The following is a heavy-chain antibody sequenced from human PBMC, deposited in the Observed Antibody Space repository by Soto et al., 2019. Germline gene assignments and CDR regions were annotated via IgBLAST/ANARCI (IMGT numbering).Heavy chain of an antibody. CDR1: GYTFTSYA. D-gene: IGHD6-13*01. Sequence: SVKVSCKASGYTFTSYAMHWVRQAPGQRLEWMGWINAGNGNTKYSQKFQGRVTITRDTSASTAYMELSSLRSEDTAVYYCASSPSILKSSSPSEGYYYYGMDVWGQGTPVTVSS. CDR2: INAGNGNT. V-gene: IGHV1-3*01. CDR3: ASSPSILKSSSPSEGYYYYGMDV. J-gene: IGHJ6*02.